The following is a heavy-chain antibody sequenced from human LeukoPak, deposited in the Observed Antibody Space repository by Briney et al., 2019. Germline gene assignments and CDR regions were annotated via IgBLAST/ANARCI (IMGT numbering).Heavy chain of an antibody. J-gene: IGHJ4*02. V-gene: IGHV4-59*12. CDR2: ISYSGST. CDR1: GDSISSYY. D-gene: IGHD2-2*01. Sequence: SETLSLTCTVSGDSISSYYWSWIRQPPGKGLEWIGYISYSGSTNYNPSLKSRVTISVDTSKNQFSLKLSSVTAADTAVYYCARVLRYCSSTSCRDYWGQGTLVTVSS. CDR3: ARVLRYCSSTSCRDY.